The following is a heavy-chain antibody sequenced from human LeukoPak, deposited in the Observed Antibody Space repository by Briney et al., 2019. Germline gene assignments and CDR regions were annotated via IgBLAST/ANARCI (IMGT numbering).Heavy chain of an antibody. V-gene: IGHV3-23*01. J-gene: IGHJ4*02. Sequence: GGSLRLSCAASGFTVSSNYMSWVRQAPGKGLEWVSAISGSGGSTYYADSVKGRFTISRDNSKNTLYLQMNSLRAEDTAVYYCAKASIAAAGHDCYFDYWGQGTLITVSS. CDR2: ISGSGGST. CDR3: AKASIAAAGHDCYFDY. CDR1: GFTVSSNY. D-gene: IGHD6-13*01.